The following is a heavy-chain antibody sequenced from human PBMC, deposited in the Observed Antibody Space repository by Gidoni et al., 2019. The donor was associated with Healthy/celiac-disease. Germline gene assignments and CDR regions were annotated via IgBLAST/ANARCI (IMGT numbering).Heavy chain of an antibody. CDR3: AKDSESYGDYPYYYYYGMDV. V-gene: IGHV3-30*18. J-gene: IGHJ6*02. CDR1: GFTFSSYG. D-gene: IGHD4-17*01. CDR2: ISYDGSNK. Sequence: QVQLVESGGGVVQPGRSLRLSCAASGFTFSSYGMHWVRQAPGKGLEWVAVISYDGSNKYYADSVKGRFTISRDNSKNTLYLQMNSLRAEDTAVYYCAKDSESYGDYPYYYYYGMDVWGQGTTVTVSS.